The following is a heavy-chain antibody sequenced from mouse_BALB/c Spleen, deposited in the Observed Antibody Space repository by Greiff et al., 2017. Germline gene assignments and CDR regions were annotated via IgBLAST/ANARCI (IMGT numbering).Heavy chain of an antibody. Sequence: VQLQESGAELVRPGTSVKVSCKASGYAFTNYLIEWVKQRPGQGLEWIGVINPGSGGTNYNEKFKGKATLTADKSSSTAYMQLSSLTSDDSAVYFCARRAYRYSGGCAMDYWGQGTSVTVSS. CDR3: ARRAYRYSGGCAMDY. D-gene: IGHD2-14*01. CDR1: GYAFTNYL. J-gene: IGHJ4*01. CDR2: INPGSGGT. V-gene: IGHV1-54*01.